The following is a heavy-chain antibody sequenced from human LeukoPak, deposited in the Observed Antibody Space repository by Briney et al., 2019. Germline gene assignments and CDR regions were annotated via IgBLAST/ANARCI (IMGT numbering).Heavy chain of an antibody. V-gene: IGHV3-30*04. CDR1: GFTFSSYA. CDR3: ARDRGYCSSTSCWTHYYFDY. J-gene: IGHJ4*02. Sequence: GSLRLSCAASGFTFSSYAMHWVRQAPGKGLEWVAVISYDGSNKYYADSVKGRFTISRDNSKNTLYLQMNSLRAEDTAMYYCARDRGYCSSTSCWTHYYFDYWGQGTLVTVSS. D-gene: IGHD2-2*01. CDR2: ISYDGSNK.